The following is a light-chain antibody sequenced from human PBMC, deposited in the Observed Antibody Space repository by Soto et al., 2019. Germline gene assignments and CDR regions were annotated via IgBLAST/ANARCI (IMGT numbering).Light chain of an antibody. J-gene: IGKJ1*01. CDR1: QSVIDN. CDR2: GTS. Sequence: EIVMTQSPAALSVSPGERATLSCRASQSVIDNLAWYQQKPGPAPRLLIFGTSTRATGIQARFSGSGSGTEFSLTISSLQSEDVAGYYCQQYKKWPPWTFGQGTKVEIK. CDR3: QQYKKWPPWT. V-gene: IGKV3-15*01.